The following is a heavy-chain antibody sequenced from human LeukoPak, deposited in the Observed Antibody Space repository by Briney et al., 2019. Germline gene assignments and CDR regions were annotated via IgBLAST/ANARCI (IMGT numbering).Heavy chain of an antibody. Sequence: SETLSLTCAVYGGSFSGYYWSWIRQPPGKGLEWIGEINHSGSTNYNPSLKSRVTISVDTSKNQFSLKLSSVTAADTAVYYCARGEQQLVNDAFDIWGQGTMVTVSS. V-gene: IGHV4-34*01. D-gene: IGHD6-13*01. J-gene: IGHJ3*02. CDR1: GGSFSGYY. CDR2: INHSGST. CDR3: ARGEQQLVNDAFDI.